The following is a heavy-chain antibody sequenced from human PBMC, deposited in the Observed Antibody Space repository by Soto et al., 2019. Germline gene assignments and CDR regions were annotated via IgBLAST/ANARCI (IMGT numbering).Heavy chain of an antibody. CDR1: GFTFDDFA. CDR2: VNWGGDTT. D-gene: IGHD4-17*01. V-gene: IGHV3-43D*04. Sequence: HPGGSLRLSCAASGFTFDDFAMCWVRQVPGKGLEWISLVNWGGDTTFYAESVKGRFIISRDNTKNSVYLQMTSLRSEDSAIYYCAKGATVTTHYQYYGMDVWGQGTTVTVSS. J-gene: IGHJ6*02. CDR3: AKGATVTTHYQYYGMDV.